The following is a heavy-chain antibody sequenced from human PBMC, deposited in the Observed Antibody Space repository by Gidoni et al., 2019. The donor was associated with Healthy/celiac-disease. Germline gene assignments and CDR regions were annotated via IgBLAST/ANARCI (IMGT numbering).Heavy chain of an antibody. Sequence: CTASGFTFGDYAMSWFRQAPGKGLEWVGFIRSKAYGGTTEYAASVKGRFTISRDDSKSIAYLQMNSLKTEDTAVYYCTRDEAPYLRFGELYHPRGWFDPWGQGTLVTVSS. J-gene: IGHJ5*02. V-gene: IGHV3-49*03. D-gene: IGHD3-10*01. CDR2: IRSKAYGGTT. CDR1: GFTFGDYA. CDR3: TRDEAPYLRFGELYHPRGWFDP.